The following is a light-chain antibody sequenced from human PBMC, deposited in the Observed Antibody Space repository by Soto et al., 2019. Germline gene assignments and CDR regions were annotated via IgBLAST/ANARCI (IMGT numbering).Light chain of an antibody. CDR3: QHYNGYSIS. J-gene: IGKJ5*01. Sequence: DIQMTQSPSTLSASVGDRVTITCRASQSLSSWLAWYQQKPGKAPKLLIYKASSLESGVPSRFSGSGSGTEFTVTISSLQPDDCAGYYCQHYNGYSISFGQGTRLEIK. CDR1: QSLSSW. CDR2: KAS. V-gene: IGKV1-5*03.